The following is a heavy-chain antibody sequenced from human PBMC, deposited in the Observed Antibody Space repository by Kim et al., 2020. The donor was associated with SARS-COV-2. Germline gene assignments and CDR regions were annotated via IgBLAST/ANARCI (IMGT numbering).Heavy chain of an antibody. J-gene: IGHJ5*02. CDR3: ARTPWGSAGYWLDP. Sequence: VDPGEGRFTICRDNDKKSLYLEMNSLRAEDTAVYYCARTPWGSAGYWLDPWGQGTLVTVSS. D-gene: IGHD3-16*01. V-gene: IGHV3-7*04.